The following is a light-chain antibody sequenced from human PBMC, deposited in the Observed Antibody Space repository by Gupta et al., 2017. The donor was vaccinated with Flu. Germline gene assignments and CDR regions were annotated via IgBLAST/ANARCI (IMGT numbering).Light chain of an antibody. CDR2: LAS. J-gene: IGKJ2*01. Sequence: VSLGERATINCKSSQSVVYSYKSKNYLDWYQQKPGQPPKLLIYLASNREYGVPDRFSGSGSGTDFTLTSSSRQAEDVAVYYVQQSYTNLSFGQGTKMEIK. V-gene: IGKV4-1*01. CDR1: QSVVYSYKSKNY. CDR3: QQSYTNLS.